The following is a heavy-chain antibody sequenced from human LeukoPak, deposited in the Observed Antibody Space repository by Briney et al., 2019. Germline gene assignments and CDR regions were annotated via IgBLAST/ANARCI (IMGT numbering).Heavy chain of an antibody. CDR2: ILSDGSKE. CDR3: ARSRRNSDYDPFDY. D-gene: IGHD5-12*01. CDR1: GFTFSSYG. J-gene: IGHJ4*02. Sequence: GGSLRLSCAASGFTFSSYGMHWVRQAPGKGLEWVAVILSDGSKEFYTDSVKGRFTISRDNSKNTLYLQMNSLRAEDTAVYYCARSRRNSDYDPFDYWGQGTLVTVSS. V-gene: IGHV3-33*01.